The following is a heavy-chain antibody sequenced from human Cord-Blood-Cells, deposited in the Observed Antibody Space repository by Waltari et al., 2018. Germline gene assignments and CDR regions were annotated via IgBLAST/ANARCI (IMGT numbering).Heavy chain of an antibody. V-gene: IGHV3-7*01. CDR1: GFPFRRYW. D-gene: IGHD3-10*01. J-gene: IGHJ4*02. CDR3: ARSEGSGSY. Sequence: EVQLVESGGGLVQPGRSLRLSCAASGFPFRRYWLSWVRQAPGKGLEWVANRKQDGSEKYYVDSVKGRFTISRDNAKNSLYLQMNSLRAEDTAVYYCARSEGSGSYWGQGTLVTVSS. CDR2: RKQDGSEK.